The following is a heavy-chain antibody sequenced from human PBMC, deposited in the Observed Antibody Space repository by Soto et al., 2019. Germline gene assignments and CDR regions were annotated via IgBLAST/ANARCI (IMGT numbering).Heavy chain of an antibody. CDR1: GYTLSTYD. Sequence: QAQLVQSGAEVKKPGASVKISCKASGYTLSTYDINWVRQAAGQGLEWMGGMDSYTGNTGYAQEFQGRLIMTRDTSINAAYMELSSLQSEDTAVYFCAAGSQTLDYWGQGTLVTVSS. V-gene: IGHV1-8*01. CDR2: MDSYTGNT. J-gene: IGHJ4*02. CDR3: AAGSQTLDY.